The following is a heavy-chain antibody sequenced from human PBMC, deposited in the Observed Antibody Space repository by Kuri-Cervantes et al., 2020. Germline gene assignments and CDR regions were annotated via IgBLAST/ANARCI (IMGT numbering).Heavy chain of an antibody. CDR3: ASSSLDI. V-gene: IGHV3-7*01. J-gene: IGHJ3*02. D-gene: IGHD6-6*01. CDR2: IKKDGSEE. Sequence: GESLKISCAASGFTFRTSWMTWVRQAPGKGLEWVATIKKDGSEEYYVDSVKGRFITSRDNAKNSLLLQMNSLRAEDTAVYYCASSSLDIWGQGTMVTVSS. CDR1: GFTFRTSW.